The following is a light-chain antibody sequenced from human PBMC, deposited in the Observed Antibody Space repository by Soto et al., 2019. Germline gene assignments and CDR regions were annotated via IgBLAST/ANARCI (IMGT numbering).Light chain of an antibody. J-gene: IGKJ5*01. CDR1: QSVSSN. CDR2: GAS. V-gene: IGKV3-15*01. CDR3: QQYNNWPIT. Sequence: EIVMTQSPASLSLSPGERATLSCRASQSVSSNLAWYQQKAGQAPRILINGASTRATGIPARFSGSGFGTEFTLTISSLESEDFAVYYCQQYNNWPITFSQGTRLEIK.